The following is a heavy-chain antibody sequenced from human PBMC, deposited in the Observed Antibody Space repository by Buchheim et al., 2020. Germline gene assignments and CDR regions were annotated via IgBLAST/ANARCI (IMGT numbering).Heavy chain of an antibody. J-gene: IGHJ4*02. Sequence: QVQLVEPGGGVVQPGRSLRLSCAASGFTFGSYGMHWVRQAPGKGLEWVAFIRYDGSNKYYADSVKGRFTISRDNSKNTLYLQMNSLRAEDTAVYYCVKDGQWLDPYFDYWGQGTL. V-gene: IGHV3-30*02. CDR1: GFTFGSYG. CDR3: VKDGQWLDPYFDY. D-gene: IGHD6-19*01. CDR2: IRYDGSNK.